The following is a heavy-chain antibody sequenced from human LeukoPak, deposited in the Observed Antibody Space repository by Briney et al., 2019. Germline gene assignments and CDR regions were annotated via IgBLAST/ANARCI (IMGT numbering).Heavy chain of an antibody. CDR3: ARVSPGCGGVCYEAFDI. D-gene: IGHD2-21*02. J-gene: IGHJ3*02. CDR2: INPSGGST. CDR1: GYTFTSYY. V-gene: IGHV1-46*01. Sequence: ASVKVSCKASGYTFTSYYMHWVRQAPGQGLEWMGIINPSGGSTSYAQKFQGRVTMTRDTSTSTVYMELSSLRSEDTAVYYCARVSPGCGGVCYEAFDIWGQGTMVTVSS.